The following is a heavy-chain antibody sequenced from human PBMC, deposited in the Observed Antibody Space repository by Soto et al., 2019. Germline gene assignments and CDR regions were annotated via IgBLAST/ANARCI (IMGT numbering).Heavy chain of an antibody. D-gene: IGHD3-22*01. CDR3: VREGDYSDNNGYPLFDY. CDR2: IFGSGET. V-gene: IGHV4-4*07. Sequence: QVQLQESGPGLLKPSETLSLTCTVSGASMSNYYWSWIRQPAGKGLEWIGRIFGSGETYYNPSLKSRVILSVDLSKSQFSLKLTSVTAADTAVYFCVREGDYSDNNGYPLFDYWGQGTLVTVSP. J-gene: IGHJ4*02. CDR1: GASMSNYY.